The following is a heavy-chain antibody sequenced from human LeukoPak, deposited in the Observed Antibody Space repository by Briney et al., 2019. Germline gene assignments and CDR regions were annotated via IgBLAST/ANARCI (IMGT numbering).Heavy chain of an antibody. J-gene: IGHJ4*02. CDR3: ARGHSGSYYYYFDY. CDR1: GGSISSGSYY. V-gene: IGHV4-61*02. Sequence: SETLSLTCTVSGGSISSGSYYWSWIRQPAGKGLEWIGRIYTSGRTNYNPSLKSRVTISVDTSKNQFSLKLSSVTAADTAVYYCARGHSGSYYYYFDYWGQGTLVTVSS. D-gene: IGHD1-26*01. CDR2: IYTSGRT.